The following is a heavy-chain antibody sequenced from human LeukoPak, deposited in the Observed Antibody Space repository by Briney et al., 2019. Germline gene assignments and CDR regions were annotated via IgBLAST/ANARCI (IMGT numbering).Heavy chain of an antibody. J-gene: IGHJ4*02. D-gene: IGHD3-10*01. CDR3: ASPDYINYGSGTYCLSY. V-gene: IGHV1-2*02. Sequence: GASVKVSCKASGSTFTGYYMHWVRQAPGKGLEWMGWINPNSGGTNYAQKFRGRVTMTRDTFISTAYMELSSLRSDDTAVYYRASPDYINYGSGTYCLSYWGQGTLVTVSS. CDR1: GSTFTGYY. CDR2: INPNSGGT.